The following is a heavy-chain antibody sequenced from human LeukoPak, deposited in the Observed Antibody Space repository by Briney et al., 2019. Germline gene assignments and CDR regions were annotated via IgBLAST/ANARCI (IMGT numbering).Heavy chain of an antibody. V-gene: IGHV1-8*01. CDR1: GYSFSSYD. CDR3: ARVMRYYYVMDV. CDR2: INPNSGNT. Sequence: GASVTVSCKASGYSFSSYDINWVRQGTGQGPEWIGWINPNSGNTGYAQKFQGRVIMTRDTSIRTAYMELSSLTSEDTAIYYCARVMRYYYVMDVWGQGTTVTVSS. J-gene: IGHJ6*02.